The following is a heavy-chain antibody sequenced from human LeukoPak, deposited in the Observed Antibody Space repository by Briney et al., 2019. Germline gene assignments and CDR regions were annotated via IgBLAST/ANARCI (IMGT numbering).Heavy chain of an antibody. CDR3: ARGGDGYKFDF. V-gene: IGHV1-69*04. J-gene: IGHJ4*02. Sequence: SVKVSCKASGGTFSSYAISWVRQAPGQGLEWMGRIIPIFGIANYAQKFQGRVTITADKSTSTAYKELSSLRSEDTAVYYCARGGDGYKFDFWGQGTLVTVSS. CDR1: GGTFSSYA. D-gene: IGHD5-24*01. CDR2: IIPIFGIA.